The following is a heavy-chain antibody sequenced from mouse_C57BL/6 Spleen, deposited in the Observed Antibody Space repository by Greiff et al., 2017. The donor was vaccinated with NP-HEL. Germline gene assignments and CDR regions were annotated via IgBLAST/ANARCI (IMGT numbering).Heavy chain of an antibody. CDR3: ARLNYDYDEEGNY. V-gene: IGHV1-53*01. D-gene: IGHD2-4*01. J-gene: IGHJ2*01. Sequence: QVHVKQPGTELVKPGASVKLSCKASGYTFTSYWMHWVKQRPGQGLEWIGNINPSNGGTNYNEKFKSKATLTVDKSSSTAYMQLSSLTSEDSAVYYCARLNYDYDEEGNYWGQGTTLTVSS. CDR2: INPSNGGT. CDR1: GYTFTSYW.